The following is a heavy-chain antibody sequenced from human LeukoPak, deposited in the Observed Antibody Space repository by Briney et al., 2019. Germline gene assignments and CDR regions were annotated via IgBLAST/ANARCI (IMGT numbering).Heavy chain of an antibody. Sequence: GESLKISCKGSGYSFTSYWIGWVRQMPGKGLEWMGIIYPGDSDTRYSPSFQGQVTISADKSISTAYLQWSSLKASDTAMYYCARRQYSSSWYRHLFWFDPWGQGTQVTVSS. CDR2: IYPGDSDT. J-gene: IGHJ5*02. D-gene: IGHD6-13*01. CDR3: ARRQYSSSWYRHLFWFDP. CDR1: GYSFTSYW. V-gene: IGHV5-51*01.